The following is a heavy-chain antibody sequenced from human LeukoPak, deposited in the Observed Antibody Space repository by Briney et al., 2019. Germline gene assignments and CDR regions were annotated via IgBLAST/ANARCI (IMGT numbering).Heavy chain of an antibody. CDR2: IYYSGST. D-gene: IGHD3-10*02. CDR1: GGSVSSYY. V-gene: IGHV4-59*08. Sequence: SETLSLTCTVSGGSVSSYYWSWTRQPPGKGLEWIGYIYYSGSTNYNPSLKSRVTISVDTSKNQFSLKLSSVTAADTAVYYCARHNDYYVVGGMDVWGQGTTVTVSS. CDR3: ARHNDYYVVGGMDV. J-gene: IGHJ6*02.